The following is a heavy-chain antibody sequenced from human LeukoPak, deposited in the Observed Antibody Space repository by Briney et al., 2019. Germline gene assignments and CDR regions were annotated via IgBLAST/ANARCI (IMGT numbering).Heavy chain of an antibody. CDR3: AKGTGYSSGWYND. CDR1: GFTFSIYA. D-gene: IGHD6-19*01. J-gene: IGHJ4*02. CDR2: ISASDSRP. Sequence: GSLRLSCAASGFTFSIYAMSWVRQAPGKGLEWVSAISASDSRPYYADSVKGRFTISRDNSKNTLYLQLNSLRAEDTAIYYCAKGTGYSSGWYNDWGQGTLVTVSS. V-gene: IGHV3-23*01.